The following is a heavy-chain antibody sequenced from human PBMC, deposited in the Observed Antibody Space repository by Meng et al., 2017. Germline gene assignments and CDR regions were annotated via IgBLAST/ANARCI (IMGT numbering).Heavy chain of an antibody. CDR1: GGSISSGSYY. CDR3: ARDRRDGYNFRWYFDL. D-gene: IGHD5-24*01. CDR2: IYTSGST. Sequence: SETLSLTCTVSGGSISSGSYYWSWIRQPAGKGLEWIGRIYTSGSTNYNPSLKSRVTISVDTSKNQFSPKLSSVTAADTAVYYCARDRRDGYNFRWYFDLWGRGTLVTVSS. V-gene: IGHV4-61*02. J-gene: IGHJ2*01.